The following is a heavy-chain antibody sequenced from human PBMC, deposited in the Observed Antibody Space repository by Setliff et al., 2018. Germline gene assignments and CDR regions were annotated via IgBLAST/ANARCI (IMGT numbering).Heavy chain of an antibody. J-gene: IGHJ4*02. CDR3: AKAASPLFGILGVEYHFDS. D-gene: IGHD3-3*01. V-gene: IGHV3-23*03. CDR1: GFTLSSYA. Sequence: GESLKISCTASGFTLSSYAVSWVRQAPGKGLEWVSTIFGGDSSAYYADSVRGRFTISRDNSRSTLYLQMNSLRAEDTAIYYCAKAASPLFGILGVEYHFDSWGQGKLVTVSS. CDR2: IFGGDSSA.